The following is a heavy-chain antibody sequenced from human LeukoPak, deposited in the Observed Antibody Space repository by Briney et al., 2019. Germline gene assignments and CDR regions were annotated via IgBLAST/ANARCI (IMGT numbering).Heavy chain of an antibody. D-gene: IGHD1-26*01. CDR2: IIPIFGTA. V-gene: IGHV1-69*05. CDR3: ARDSVRVGAKAFGFDI. CDR1: GGTFSSYA. Sequence: ASVKVSCKASGGTFSSYAISWVRQAPGQGLGWMGRIIPIFGTANYAQKFQGRVTITTDESTSTAYMELSSLRSEDTAVYYCARDSVRVGAKAFGFDIWGQGTMVTVSS. J-gene: IGHJ3*02.